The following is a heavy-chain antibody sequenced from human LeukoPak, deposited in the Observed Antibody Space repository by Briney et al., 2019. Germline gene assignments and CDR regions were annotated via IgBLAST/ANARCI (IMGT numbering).Heavy chain of an antibody. J-gene: IGHJ3*02. D-gene: IGHD6-19*01. Sequence: ASVKVSCKVSGYTLTELSMHWVRQAPGKGLERMGGFDLEDGETIYAQKFQGRVTMTENTTTDTAHMELSSLRSEDTAVYYCATGSGAIGAFDIWGQGTMVTVSS. CDR1: GYTLTELS. V-gene: IGHV1-24*01. CDR2: FDLEDGET. CDR3: ATGSGAIGAFDI.